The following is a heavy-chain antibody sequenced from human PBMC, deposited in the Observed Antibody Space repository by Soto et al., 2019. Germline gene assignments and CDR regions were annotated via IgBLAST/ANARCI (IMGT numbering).Heavy chain of an antibody. CDR1: GGSISTGGYY. CDR2: IYHSGMT. CDR3: ATVRWELHDAFDI. J-gene: IGHJ3*02. D-gene: IGHD1-26*01. V-gene: IGHV4-31*03. Sequence: QVQLQESGPGLVKPSQTQSLTCTVSGGSISTGGYYWSWIRQHPGRGLEWIGYIYHSGMTFSNPSLQSRVAISIDTSKNKFSLKLSSVTAADTAVYYCATVRWELHDAFDIWGQGTMVSVSS.